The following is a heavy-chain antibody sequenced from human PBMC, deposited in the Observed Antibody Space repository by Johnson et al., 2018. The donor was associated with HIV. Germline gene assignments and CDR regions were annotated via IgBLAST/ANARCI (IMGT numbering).Heavy chain of an antibody. Sequence: VQLVESGGGVVRPGGSLRLSCAASGFTFDDYGMTWVRQAPGKGLEWVCRINWNGGSTGYVDSVKGRFTISRDNAKTSLYLQMNSLRAKDTALYYCARDVGITTAGGAFDIWGQGTMVTVSS. V-gene: IGHV3-20*04. D-gene: IGHD6-13*01. J-gene: IGHJ3*02. CDR3: ARDVGITTAGGAFDI. CDR1: GFTFDDYG. CDR2: INWNGGST.